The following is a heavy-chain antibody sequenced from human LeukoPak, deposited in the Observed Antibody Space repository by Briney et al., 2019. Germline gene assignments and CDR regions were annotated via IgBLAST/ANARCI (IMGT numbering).Heavy chain of an antibody. Sequence: SETLSLTCTVSGGSISSGSYYWSWIRQPAGKGLEWIGRIYTSGSTNYNPSLKSRVTISVDTSKNQFSLKLSSVTAADTAVYYCARDHILTGPAPYNWFDPWGQGTLVTVSS. D-gene: IGHD3-9*01. V-gene: IGHV4-61*02. J-gene: IGHJ5*02. CDR3: ARDHILTGPAPYNWFDP. CDR1: GGSISSGSYY. CDR2: IYTSGST.